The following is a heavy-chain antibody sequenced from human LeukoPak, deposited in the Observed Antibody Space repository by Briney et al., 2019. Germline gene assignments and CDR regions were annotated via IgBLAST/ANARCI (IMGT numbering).Heavy chain of an antibody. V-gene: IGHV1-8*01. Sequence: GASVKVSCKASGYTFTSYDINWVRQATGQGLEWMGWVNPNSGNTGYAQKFQGRVTMTRNTSISTAYMELSSLRSEDTAVYYCARGPTIFGVVIPSFDPWGQGTLVTVSS. CDR3: ARGPTIFGVVIPSFDP. CDR2: VNPNSGNT. CDR1: GYTFTSYD. J-gene: IGHJ5*02. D-gene: IGHD3-3*01.